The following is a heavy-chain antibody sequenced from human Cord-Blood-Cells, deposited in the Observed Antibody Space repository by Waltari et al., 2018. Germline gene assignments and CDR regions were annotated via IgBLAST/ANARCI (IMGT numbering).Heavy chain of an antibody. D-gene: IGHD6-6*01. CDR3: AKAGSSSYFDY. Sequence: QVQLVESGGGVVQPGGSLRLSCAASGFTFSSYGMPWVRQAPGKGLEGVAFIRYDGSNKYYADSVKGRFTISRDNSKNTLYLQMNSLRAEDTAVYYCAKAGSSSYFDYWGQGTLVTVSS. V-gene: IGHV3-30*02. CDR1: GFTFSSYG. J-gene: IGHJ4*02. CDR2: IRYDGSNK.